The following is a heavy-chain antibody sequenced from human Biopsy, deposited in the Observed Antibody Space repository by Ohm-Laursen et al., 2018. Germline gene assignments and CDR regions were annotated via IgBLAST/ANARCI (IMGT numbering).Heavy chain of an antibody. J-gene: IGHJ4*02. D-gene: IGHD2-8*01. Sequence: SLRLSCAASGFTYSGFSMNWVRQAPGKGLEWVSSISASGNHIYYTDSVKGRFTVSRDNGKNSVYLQMNSLSVEDTAVYYCARDGEAKYCKHGVCPSDFWGQGTLVTVSS. CDR1: GFTYSGFS. CDR2: ISASGNHI. V-gene: IGHV3-21*01. CDR3: ARDGEAKYCKHGVCPSDF.